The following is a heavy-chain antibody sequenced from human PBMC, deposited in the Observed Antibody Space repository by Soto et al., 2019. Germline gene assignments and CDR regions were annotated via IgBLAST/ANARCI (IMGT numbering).Heavy chain of an antibody. CDR1: GFTFARYG. D-gene: IGHD3-16*01. Sequence: QVQLVESGGGVVQPGKSLRLSCAASGFTFARYGMHWVRQAPGKGLEWVALIWYDGSNQYYAVSVKGRFTISRDNYKNTVYLQMNSLRAEDTAVYYCARDPKITFGGVMVNPPEDWGQGTLVTVSS. V-gene: IGHV3-33*01. CDR3: ARDPKITFGGVMVNPPED. J-gene: IGHJ4*02. CDR2: IWYDGSNQ.